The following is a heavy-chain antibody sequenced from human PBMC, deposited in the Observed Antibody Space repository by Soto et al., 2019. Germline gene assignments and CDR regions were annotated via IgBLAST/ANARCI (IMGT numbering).Heavy chain of an antibody. Sequence: ASVKVSCKTSGYTFNTYGINWVRQAPGQGLELMGWISAYDGKTTYAEKFQGRVTMTTDTSTSTAYMELRGLRSDDTAIYYCARDPHEFWTSYWFDPWGQGTPLTVSS. J-gene: IGHJ5*02. D-gene: IGHD3-3*01. CDR1: GYTFNTYG. V-gene: IGHV1-18*01. CDR3: ARDPHEFWTSYWFDP. CDR2: ISAYDGKT.